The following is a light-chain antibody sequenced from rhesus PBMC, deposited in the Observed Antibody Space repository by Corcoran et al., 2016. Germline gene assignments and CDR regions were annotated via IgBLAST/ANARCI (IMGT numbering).Light chain of an antibody. J-gene: IGKJ4*01. V-gene: IGKV1-25*01. CDR3: QQHNSYPLT. CDR2: KAS. Sequence: DIQMTQSPSSLSASVGDTVTITCRASQGISSYLAWYQLKPGKAPKLLIYKASTLQSGVPSRFSGSGSGTDFTLTITSLQPEDVATYYCQQHNSYPLTFGGGTKVEIK. CDR1: QGISSY.